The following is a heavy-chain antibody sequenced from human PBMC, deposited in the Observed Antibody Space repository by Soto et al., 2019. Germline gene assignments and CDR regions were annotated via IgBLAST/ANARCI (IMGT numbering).Heavy chain of an antibody. D-gene: IGHD2-15*01. Sequence: GGSLRLSCAASGFTFSSYAMHWVRQAPGKGLEWVALISYDGSDKDYADSVKGRFTISRDNSRNTLFLQMNSLRAEDTAVYHCAKDHGQWLYCSGGSWDYFDYWGQGTPVTVSS. CDR3: AKDHGQWLYCSGGSWDYFDY. V-gene: IGHV3-30-3*01. J-gene: IGHJ4*02. CDR1: GFTFSSYA. CDR2: ISYDGSDK.